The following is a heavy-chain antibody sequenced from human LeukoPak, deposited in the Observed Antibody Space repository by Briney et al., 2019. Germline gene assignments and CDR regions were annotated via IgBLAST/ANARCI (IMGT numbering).Heavy chain of an antibody. V-gene: IGHV4-59*01. CDR3: ARRSSSYGLYYFDY. CDR2: IYYSGST. J-gene: IGHJ4*02. D-gene: IGHD6-13*01. Sequence: PSETLSLTCTVSGGSISSYYWSWIRQPPGKGLEWIGCIYYSGSTNYNPSLKSRVTISVDTSKNQFSLKLSSVTAADTAVYYCARRSSSYGLYYFDYWGQGTLVTVSS. CDR1: GGSISSYY.